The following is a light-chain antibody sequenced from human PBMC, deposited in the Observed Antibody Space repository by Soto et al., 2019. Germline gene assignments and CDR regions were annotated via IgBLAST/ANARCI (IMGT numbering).Light chain of an antibody. Sequence: DIQMTQSPSTLSASVGDTVTITCRASQSISSWLAWYQQKPGKAPNLLLYQASSLQGGVPSRFSGSGSGTEFTLTISSLQPDDFATYYCQQYNGYPLTFGGGTKVEIK. V-gene: IGKV1-5*03. J-gene: IGKJ4*01. CDR2: QAS. CDR1: QSISSW. CDR3: QQYNGYPLT.